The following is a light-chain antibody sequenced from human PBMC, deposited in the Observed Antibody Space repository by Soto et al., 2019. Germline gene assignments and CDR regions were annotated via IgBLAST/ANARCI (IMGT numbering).Light chain of an antibody. Sequence: DIKMYQSPSTLSASVGDRVTITCRASQSISSWLAWYQQKPGKAPKLLIYDASSLESGVPSRFSGSGSGTEFTLTISSLQPDDFATYYCQQYNRYSRTFGQGTKVDI. CDR2: DAS. V-gene: IGKV1-5*01. CDR1: QSISSW. CDR3: QQYNRYSRT. J-gene: IGKJ1*01.